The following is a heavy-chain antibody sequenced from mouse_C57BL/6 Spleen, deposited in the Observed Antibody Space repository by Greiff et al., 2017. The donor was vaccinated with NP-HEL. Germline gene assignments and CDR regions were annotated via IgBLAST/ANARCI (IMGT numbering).Heavy chain of an antibody. CDR3: ARQPFAY. CDR1: GYAFTNYL. Sequence: QVQLKESGAELVRPGTSVKVSCKASGYAFTNYLIEWVKQRPGQGLEWIGVINPGSGGTNYNEKFKGKATLTADKSSSTAYMQLSSLTSEDSAVYFCARQPFAYWGQGTLVTVSA. J-gene: IGHJ3*01. V-gene: IGHV1-54*01. CDR2: INPGSGGT.